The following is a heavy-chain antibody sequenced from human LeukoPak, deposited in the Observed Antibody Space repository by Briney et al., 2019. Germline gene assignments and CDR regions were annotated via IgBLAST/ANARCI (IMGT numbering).Heavy chain of an antibody. CDR3: ARTTMVRGVIIALEYNWFDP. Sequence: PSETLSLTCTVSGGSISSYYWSWIRQPPGKGLEWIGYIYYSGSTNYNPSLKSRVTISVDTSKNQFSLKLSSVTAADTAVYYCARTTMVRGVIIALEYNWFDPWAREPWSPSPQ. J-gene: IGHJ5*02. D-gene: IGHD3-10*01. V-gene: IGHV4-59*01. CDR2: IYYSGST. CDR1: GGSISSYY.